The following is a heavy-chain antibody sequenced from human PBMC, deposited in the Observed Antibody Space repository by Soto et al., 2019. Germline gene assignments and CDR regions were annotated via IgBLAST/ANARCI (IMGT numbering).Heavy chain of an antibody. CDR2: IYSNGNT. J-gene: IGHJ4*02. Sequence: PSETLSLTCTVSGDSINNYYWSWMRLPAGKGLEWIGRIYSNGNTYYNPSLKSRVSMSEDTSKNQFSLILKTVTAADTAVYYCARGGAVATTAHFDHWGQGTLVTVSS. CDR3: ARGGAVATTAHFDH. CDR1: GDSINNYY. D-gene: IGHD5-12*01. V-gene: IGHV4-4*07.